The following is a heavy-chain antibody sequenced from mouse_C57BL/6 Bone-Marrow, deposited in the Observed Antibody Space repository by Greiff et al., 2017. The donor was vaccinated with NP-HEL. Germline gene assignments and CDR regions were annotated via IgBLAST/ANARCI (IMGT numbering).Heavy chain of an antibody. CDR3: ARSERIVLLLRGYYFDY. V-gene: IGHV1-26*01. J-gene: IGHJ2*01. CDR2: INPNNGGT. Sequence: EVQLQQSGPELVKPGASVKISCKASGYTFTDYYMNWVKQSHGKSLEWIGDINPNNGGTSYNQKFKGKATLTVDKSSSTAYMELRSLTSEDSAVYYCARSERIVLLLRGYYFDYWGQGTTLTVSS. CDR1: GYTFTDYY. D-gene: IGHD1-1*01.